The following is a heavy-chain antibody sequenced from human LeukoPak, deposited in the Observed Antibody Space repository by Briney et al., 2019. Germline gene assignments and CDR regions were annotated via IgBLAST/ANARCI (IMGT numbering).Heavy chain of an antibody. CDR1: GYSISGGYY. V-gene: IGHV4-38-2*02. CDR2: IYHSGST. J-gene: IGHJ4*02. CDR3: ARVGPQMALDY. Sequence: SETLSLTCPVSGYSISGGYYWGWIRQPPGQGLEWIGSIYHSGSTYYNASLKSRVTISVDTSKNYFSLKLNSVTAADTAVYYCARVGPQMALDYWGQGTLVTVSS. D-gene: IGHD5-24*01.